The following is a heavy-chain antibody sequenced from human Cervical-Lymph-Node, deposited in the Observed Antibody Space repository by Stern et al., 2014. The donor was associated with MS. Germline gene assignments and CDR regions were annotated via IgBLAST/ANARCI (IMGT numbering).Heavy chain of an antibody. V-gene: IGHV3-23*04. D-gene: IGHD6-19*01. Sequence: VQLVQSGGRLVQPGGSLRLSCAASGFTFSNYAMSWVRQAPGKGLEWVSAIRGSGDSTYYADSGKGRFTISRDNSKNTLDLQMNSLRADDTAVYYCAKEGILVASFDYWGQGTLVTVSS. CDR1: GFTFSNYA. CDR2: IRGSGDST. CDR3: AKEGILVASFDY. J-gene: IGHJ4*02.